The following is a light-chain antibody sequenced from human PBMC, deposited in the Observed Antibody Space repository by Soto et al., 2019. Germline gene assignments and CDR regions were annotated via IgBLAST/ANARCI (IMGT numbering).Light chain of an antibody. Sequence: DIQMTQSPSSVSASVGDRVTFTCRASQHISSWLAWYQQKPGKAPKLLIAAASILQSGVLSRFSGSGYGTDFTLTISSLQPEDFATYFCQQANTFPFTFGPGTRLEIK. CDR3: QQANTFPFT. J-gene: IGKJ3*01. V-gene: IGKV1-12*02. CDR1: QHISSW. CDR2: AAS.